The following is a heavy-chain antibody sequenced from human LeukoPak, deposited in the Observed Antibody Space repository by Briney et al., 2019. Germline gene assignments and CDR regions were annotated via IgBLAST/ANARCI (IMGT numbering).Heavy chain of an antibody. CDR1: GYTFTSYG. CDR3: ARDNPDSRWFDP. CDR2: IIPIFGTA. D-gene: IGHD3-22*01. V-gene: IGHV1-69*13. Sequence: SVKVSCKASGYTFTSYGISWVRQAPGQGLEWMGGIIPIFGTANYAQKFQGRVTITADESTSTAYMELSSLRSEDTAVYYCARDNPDSRWFDPWGQGTLVTVSS. J-gene: IGHJ5*02.